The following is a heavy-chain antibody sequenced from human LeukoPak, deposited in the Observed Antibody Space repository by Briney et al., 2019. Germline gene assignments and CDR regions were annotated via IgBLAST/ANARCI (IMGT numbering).Heavy chain of an antibody. CDR1: GGTFSSYA. V-gene: IGHV1-69*13. J-gene: IGHJ4*02. CDR3: ASSTSWEYYFDY. D-gene: IGHD2-2*01. Sequence: GASVKVSCKASGGTFSSYAISWVRQAPGQGLEWMGGIIPIFGTANYAQKFQGRVTITADESTSTAYMELSSLRSEDTAVYYCASSTSWEYYFDYWGQGTLVTVSS. CDR2: IIPIFGTA.